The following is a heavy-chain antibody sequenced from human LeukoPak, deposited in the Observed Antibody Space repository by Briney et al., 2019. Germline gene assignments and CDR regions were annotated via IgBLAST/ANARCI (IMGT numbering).Heavy chain of an antibody. CDR3: AKDRYGGNSFIDY. D-gene: IGHD4-23*01. Sequence: GGSLRLSCAASGFTFSSYSMNWVRQAPGKGLEWVSSISSSSSYIYYADSVKGRFTISRDNAKNSLYLQMNSLRAEDTALYYCAKDRYGGNSFIDYWGQGTLVTVSS. CDR2: ISSSSSYI. J-gene: IGHJ4*02. CDR1: GFTFSSYS. V-gene: IGHV3-21*04.